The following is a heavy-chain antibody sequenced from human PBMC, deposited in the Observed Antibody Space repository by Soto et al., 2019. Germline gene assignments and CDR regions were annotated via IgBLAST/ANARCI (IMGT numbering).Heavy chain of an antibody. CDR1: GGSISSYY. V-gene: IGHV4-59*01. CDR2: IYYSGST. D-gene: IGHD5-12*01. CDR3: ARAYGGYADY. Sequence: SETMSLTSTVSGGSISSYYWSWIRQPPGKGLEWIGYIYYSGSTNYNPSLKSRVTISVDTSKNQFSLKLSSVTAADTAVYYCARAYGGYADYWGQGALGTVSS. J-gene: IGHJ4*02.